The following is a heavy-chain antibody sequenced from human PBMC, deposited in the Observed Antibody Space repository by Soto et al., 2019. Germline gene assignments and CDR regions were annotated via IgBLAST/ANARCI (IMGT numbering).Heavy chain of an antibody. J-gene: IGHJ4*02. V-gene: IGHV3-15*01. CDR1: GFPFSNAW. CDR3: TTEGILTGNLDY. CDR2: IKSKTDGGTT. Sequence: SLRLSCAASGFPFSNAWMSWVRQAPGKGLEWVGRIKSKTDGGTTDYAAPVKGRFTISRDDSKNTLYLQMNSLKTEDTAVYYCTTEGILTGNLDYWGQGTLVTVSS. D-gene: IGHD3-9*01.